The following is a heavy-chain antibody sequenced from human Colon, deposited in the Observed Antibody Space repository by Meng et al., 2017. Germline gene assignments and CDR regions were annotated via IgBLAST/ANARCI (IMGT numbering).Heavy chain of an antibody. D-gene: IGHD1-14*01. J-gene: IGHJ4*02. CDR1: GGSVSSGTYY. Sequence: QLQASGQGLGRPSEHLSLTCTVSGGSVSSGTYYWSWIRQPPGKGLEWIGCIYYSRTTNYNPSLKSRVTISVDTSKNQFSLKLSSVTPADTAVYFCARDRVPGKYWGQGTLVTVSS. CDR3: ARDRVPGKY. V-gene: IGHV4-61*01. CDR2: IYYSRTT.